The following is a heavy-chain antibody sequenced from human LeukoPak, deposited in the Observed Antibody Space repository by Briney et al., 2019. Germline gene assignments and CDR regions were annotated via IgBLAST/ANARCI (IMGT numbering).Heavy chain of an antibody. CDR2: ISSSSSYI. Sequence: GGSLRLSCAASGFTFSSYSTNWVRQAPGKGLEWVSSISSSSSYIYYADSVKGRFTISRDNAKNSLYLQMNSLRAEDTAVYYCARPVSSWSSSSRYWGQGTLVTVSS. D-gene: IGHD6-6*01. V-gene: IGHV3-21*01. CDR3: ARPVSSWSSSSRY. CDR1: GFTFSSYS. J-gene: IGHJ4*02.